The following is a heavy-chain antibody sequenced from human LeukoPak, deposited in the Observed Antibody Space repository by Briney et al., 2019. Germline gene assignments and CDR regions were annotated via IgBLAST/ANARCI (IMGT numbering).Heavy chain of an antibody. CDR3: ARDYYYGSGSYFYYYYYYMDV. CDR2: ISSSGSII. D-gene: IGHD3-10*01. V-gene: IGHV3-48*04. J-gene: IGHJ6*03. CDR1: GFTFSSYS. Sequence: GGSLRLSCAASGFTFSSYSMNWVRQAPGKGLEWVSYISSSGSIIYYADSVKGRFTIPRDNAKNSLYLQMNSLRAEDTAVYYCARDYYYGSGSYFYYYYYYMDVWGKGTTVTISS.